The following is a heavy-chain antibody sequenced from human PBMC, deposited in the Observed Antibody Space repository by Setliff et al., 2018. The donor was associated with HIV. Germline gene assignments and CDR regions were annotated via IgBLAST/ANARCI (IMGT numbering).Heavy chain of an antibody. CDR3: ARQMTIHGVAGTPVDY. CDR1: GGSIRNYY. CDR2: VFYNGDT. J-gene: IGHJ4*02. Sequence: ATLSLTCTVCGGSIRNYYWCWRRQSPGKGLERSGYVFYNGDTAYDPTLKSRLTISVDTSKSQFSLKLPAVTAADTAVYYCARQMTIHGVAGTPVDYWGQGALVTVSS. V-gene: IGHV4-59*08. D-gene: IGHD6-19*01.